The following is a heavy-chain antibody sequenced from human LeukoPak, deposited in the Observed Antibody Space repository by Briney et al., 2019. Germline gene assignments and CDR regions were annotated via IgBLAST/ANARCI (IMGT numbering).Heavy chain of an antibody. CDR1: GFTFTTYW. CDR3: ARAVAPGTVDP. J-gene: IGHJ5*02. D-gene: IGHD1-1*01. V-gene: IGHV3-7*01. CDR2: INEDGNEK. Sequence: PGGSLRLSCAASGFTFTTYWMSWVRQVPGKGLEWVANINEDGNEKYYVDSVVGRFSISRDNPKNSLYLQMNSLRVEDTAVYYCARAVAPGTVDPWGQGTQVTVSS.